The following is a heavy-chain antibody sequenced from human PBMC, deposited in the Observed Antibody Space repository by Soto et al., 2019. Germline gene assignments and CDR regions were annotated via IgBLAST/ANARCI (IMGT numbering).Heavy chain of an antibody. D-gene: IGHD1-20*01. CDR1: GGSVSSGSYY. CDR3: ARANRYNVDY. V-gene: IGHV4-61*01. J-gene: IGHJ4*02. Sequence: PSETLSLTCTVSGGSVSSGSYYWSWIRQPPGKGLEWIGYIYYSGSTHYNPSLKSRVTISVDTSKNQFSLKLSSVTAADTAVYYCARANRYNVDYWGQGTLVTVSS. CDR2: IYYSGST.